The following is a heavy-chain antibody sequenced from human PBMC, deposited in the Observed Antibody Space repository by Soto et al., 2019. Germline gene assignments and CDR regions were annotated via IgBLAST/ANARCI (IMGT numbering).Heavy chain of an antibody. J-gene: IGHJ5*02. CDR3: ARERPDGARLDP. CDR2: LYNTGST. CDR1: GASISRYY. D-gene: IGHD6-6*01. V-gene: IGHV4-4*08. Sequence: PSETLSLTCTVSGASISRYYWSWIRQSPGKGLEWIGYLYNTGSTIYNPSLKSRVTISVDTSKNQFSLKLGSVTAADTAVYYCARERPDGARLDPWGQGTLVTVSS.